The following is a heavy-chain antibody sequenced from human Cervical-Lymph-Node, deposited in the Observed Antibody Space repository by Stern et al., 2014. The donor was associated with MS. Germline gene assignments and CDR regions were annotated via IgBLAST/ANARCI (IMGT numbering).Heavy chain of an antibody. CDR2: ISPMFGRA. Sequence: VQLVESGAEVKKPGSSVRVSCKASGGTFSTHVISWIRQAPGQGLEWMGGISPMFGRARYAQKFQGRLRITADESTTTAHMEFSSLTSEDVAVYYCAKERGDSFEFATWGQGTLVTVSS. J-gene: IGHJ5*02. D-gene: IGHD2-21*02. CDR1: GGTFSTHV. CDR3: AKERGDSFEFAT. V-gene: IGHV1-69*01.